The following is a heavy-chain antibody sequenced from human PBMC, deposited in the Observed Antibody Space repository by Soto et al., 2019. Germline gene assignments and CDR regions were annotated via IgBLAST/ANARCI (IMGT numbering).Heavy chain of an antibody. D-gene: IGHD2-15*01. V-gene: IGHV4-39*01. CDR2: IYYSGST. CDR1: GGSISSSSYY. Sequence: QLQLQESGPGLVKPSETLSLTCTVSGGSISSSSYYWGWIRQPPGKGLEWIGSIYYSGSTYYNPSLKSRVTISVDTSKNQFSLKLSSVTAADTAVYYCARHDNDCSGGSCYPYYYYYYMDVWGKGTTVTVSS. CDR3: ARHDNDCSGGSCYPYYYYYYMDV. J-gene: IGHJ6*03.